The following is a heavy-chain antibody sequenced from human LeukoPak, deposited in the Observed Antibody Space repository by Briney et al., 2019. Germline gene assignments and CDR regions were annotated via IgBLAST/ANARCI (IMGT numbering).Heavy chain of an antibody. CDR1: GFTFSSYS. V-gene: IGHV3-21*01. Sequence: GGSLRLSCAVSGFTFSSYSMNWVRQAPGKGLELVSYISISSSGYIYYADSVKGRFTISRDNAKNSLYLQMNSLRAEDTAVYYCASSRYEGGTFDIWGQGTLVTVSS. CDR2: ISISSSGYI. D-gene: IGHD3-16*01. J-gene: IGHJ3*02. CDR3: ASSRYEGGTFDI.